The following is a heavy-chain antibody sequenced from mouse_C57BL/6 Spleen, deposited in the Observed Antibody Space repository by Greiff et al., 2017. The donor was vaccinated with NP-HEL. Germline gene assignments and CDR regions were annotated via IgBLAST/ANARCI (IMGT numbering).Heavy chain of an antibody. Sequence: QVHVKQSGAELVRPGSSVKLSCKASGYTFTSYWMHWVKQRPIQGLEWIGNIDPSDSETHYNQKFKDKATLTVDKSSSTAYMQLSSLTSEDSAVYYCARNEPYYSNYEGLDYWGQGTSVTVSS. CDR3: ARNEPYYSNYEGLDY. CDR2: IDPSDSET. J-gene: IGHJ4*01. D-gene: IGHD2-5*01. CDR1: GYTFTSYW. V-gene: IGHV1-52*01.